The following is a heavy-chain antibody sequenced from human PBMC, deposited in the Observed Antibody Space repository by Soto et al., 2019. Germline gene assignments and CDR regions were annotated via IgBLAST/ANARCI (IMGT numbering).Heavy chain of an antibody. CDR1: GFSFSSFA. CDR3: AKTMGAMIYVMSVYGMDV. J-gene: IGHJ6*01. CDR2: ISGSAEST. V-gene: IGHV3-23*01. Sequence: EVQLLESGGGFIHPGGSLRLSCAASGFSFSSFAMNWVRQAPGTGLEWDSNISGSAESTFYADSVKGRFTISRDTSKSTLYLQINSLRAEDTAVYYCAKTMGAMIYVMSVYGMDVWGQGDTVTVSS. D-gene: IGHD3-10*02.